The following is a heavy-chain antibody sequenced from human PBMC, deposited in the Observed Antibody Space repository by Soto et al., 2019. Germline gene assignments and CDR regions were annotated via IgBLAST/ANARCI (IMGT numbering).Heavy chain of an antibody. D-gene: IGHD3-10*01. J-gene: IGHJ6*02. CDR2: VSYDGSNK. CDR3: ERDRRGFGELSDYYYGMDV. Sequence: HPGGSLRLSCAASGFTFSSYAMHWVRQTPGKGLEWVAVVSYDGSNKYYADSVKGRFTISRDNSKNTLYLQMNSLRAEDTAVYYCERDRRGFGELSDYYYGMDVWGQGTTVTVSS. V-gene: IGHV3-30-3*01. CDR1: GFTFSSYA.